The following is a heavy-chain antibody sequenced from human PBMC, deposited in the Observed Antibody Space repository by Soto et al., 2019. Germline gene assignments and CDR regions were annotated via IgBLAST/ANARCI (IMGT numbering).Heavy chain of an antibody. J-gene: IGHJ4*02. CDR1: GFTFSSYP. CDR2: ITEDGSGT. D-gene: IGHD2-8*01. V-gene: IGHV3-74*01. CDR3: VRGTNGWRGMDY. Sequence: GGSLRLSCATSGFTFSSYPIHWVRQAPGEGPVWVSRITEDGSGTTYADSVKGRFTVTRDNAKNTMYLQMSGLGAEDTAVYHCVRGTNGWRGMDYWGQGTLVTVSS.